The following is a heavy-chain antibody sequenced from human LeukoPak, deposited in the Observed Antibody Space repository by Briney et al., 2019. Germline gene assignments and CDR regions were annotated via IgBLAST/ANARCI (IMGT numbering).Heavy chain of an antibody. Sequence: ASVKVSRKASGYTFTGYYMHWVRQAPGQGLEWMGWINPNSGGTNYAQKFQGRVTMTRDTSISTVYMELSRLRSDDRAVYYCTRGIAARYWGQGTLVTVSS. CDR1: GYTFTGYY. V-gene: IGHV1-2*02. D-gene: IGHD6-13*01. CDR2: INPNSGGT. CDR3: TRGIAARY. J-gene: IGHJ4*02.